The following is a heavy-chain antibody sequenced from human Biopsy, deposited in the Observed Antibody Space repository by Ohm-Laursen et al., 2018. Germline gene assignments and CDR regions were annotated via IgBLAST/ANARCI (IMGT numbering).Heavy chain of an antibody. CDR2: IKSAGSGT. D-gene: IGHD2-15*01. V-gene: IGHV3-74*01. CDR1: GFSFNAYW. CDR3: VSFLKDLNMAV. J-gene: IGHJ6*02. Sequence: SLRLSCAASGFSFNAYWMYWVRQVPGKGLVWVSHIKSAGSGTNYADSVKGRFTISRDNAKNTLYLQMNSLRAEDTAVYYCVSFLKDLNMAVWGQGTTVTVSS.